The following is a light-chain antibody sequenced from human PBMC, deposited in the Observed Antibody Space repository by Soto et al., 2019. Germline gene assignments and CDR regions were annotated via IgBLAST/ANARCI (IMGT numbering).Light chain of an antibody. CDR1: QTLTSGY. J-gene: IGKJ1*01. CDR3: QQYGSSLWT. V-gene: IGKV3-20*01. Sequence: EIVLTHSHDTLALSPCERATLSLSVSQTLTSGYLAWYQQKPGQAPRLLIYGVSSRATGIPDRFSGGGSGTDFTLTITRLEPEDFAVYFCQQYGSSLWTFGQGTKVDIK. CDR2: GVS.